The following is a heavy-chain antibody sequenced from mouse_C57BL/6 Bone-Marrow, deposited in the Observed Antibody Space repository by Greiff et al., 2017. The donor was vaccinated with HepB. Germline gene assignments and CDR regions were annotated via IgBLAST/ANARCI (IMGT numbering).Heavy chain of an antibody. J-gene: IGHJ2*01. CDR3: ARHEETTVVEGAFDY. V-gene: IGHV1-62-2*01. CDR2: FYPGSGSI. Sequence: LVESGAELVKPGASVKLSCKASGYTFTEYTIHWVKQRSGQGLEWIGWFYPGSGSIKYNEKFKDKATLTADKSSSTVYMELSRLTSEDSAVYFCARHEETTVVEGAFDYWGQGTTLTVSS. D-gene: IGHD1-1*01. CDR1: GYTFTEYT.